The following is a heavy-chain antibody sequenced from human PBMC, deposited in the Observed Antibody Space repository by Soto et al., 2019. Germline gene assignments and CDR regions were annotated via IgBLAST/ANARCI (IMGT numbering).Heavy chain of an antibody. D-gene: IGHD3-9*01. CDR1: GFTFSSYG. CDR2: ISYDGSNK. J-gene: IGHJ4*02. V-gene: IGHV3-30*18. CDR3: AKPGVRYFDPAALYY. Sequence: GGSLRLSCAASGFTFSSYGMHWVRQAPGKGLEWVAVISYDGSNKYYADSVKGRFTISRDNSKNTLYLQMNSLRAEDTAVYYCAKPGVRYFDPAALYYWGQGTLVTVSS.